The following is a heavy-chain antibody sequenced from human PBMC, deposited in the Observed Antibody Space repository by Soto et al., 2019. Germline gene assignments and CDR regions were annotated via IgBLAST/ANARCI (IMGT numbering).Heavy chain of an antibody. CDR3: TWSLVARDAFDE. V-gene: IGHV3-23*01. J-gene: IGHJ3*01. Sequence: GSLRLSCGASVITFSTSVMSRVRQAPGKGLQWVSSISGRGDRTYYADSVKGRFTVSRNNSKNTQYLDMNTVTADDTALYYCTWSLVARDAFDEWGQGTMVTVSS. CDR2: ISGRGDRT. CDR1: VITFSTSV. D-gene: IGHD5-12*01.